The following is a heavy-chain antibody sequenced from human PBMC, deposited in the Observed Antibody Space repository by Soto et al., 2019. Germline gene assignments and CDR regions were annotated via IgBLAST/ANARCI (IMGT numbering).Heavy chain of an antibody. CDR1: GFIFRDWF. V-gene: IGHV3-11*04. CDR2: ISKDSGRAT. Sequence: PGGSLRLSCAASGFIFRDWFMSWIRQAPGKGLEWISYISKDSGRATRYADSVKGRFTISRDNAKNSLFLQMSSLRAEDTAVYYCVKDQGGYSGYAFDYWGQGTLVTVSS. J-gene: IGHJ4*02. D-gene: IGHD5-12*01. CDR3: VKDQGGYSGYAFDY.